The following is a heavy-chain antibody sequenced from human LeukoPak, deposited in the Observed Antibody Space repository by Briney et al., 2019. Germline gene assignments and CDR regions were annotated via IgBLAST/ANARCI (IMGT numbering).Heavy chain of an antibody. CDR2: MYHRGST. CDR3: AREGITMIVTEYFQH. V-gene: IGHV4-38-2*02. D-gene: IGHD3-22*01. J-gene: IGHJ1*01. Sequence: SETLSLTCSVSGHSISSGYYWGWIRQPPGKGLEWIGTMYHRGSTYYNPSLKSRVTMSGDTSKNHFSLKLSSVIAADAAVYYCAREGITMIVTEYFQHWGQGTLVTVSS. CDR1: GHSISSGYY.